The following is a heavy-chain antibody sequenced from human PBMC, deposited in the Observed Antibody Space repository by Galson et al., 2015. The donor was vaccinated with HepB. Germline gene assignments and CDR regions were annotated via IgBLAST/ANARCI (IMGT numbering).Heavy chain of an antibody. CDR1: GFTFSNYS. V-gene: IGHV3-48*02. J-gene: IGHJ6*02. CDR2: ISSSSSTI. CDR3: ARDPSYYDFWSPYGMDV. Sequence: SLRLSCAASGFTFSNYSMNWVRQAPGKGLEWVSYISSSSSTIYYADSVKGRFTISRDNAKNSLYLQMNSLRDEDTAVYYCARDPSYYDFWSPYGMDVWGQGTTVTVSS. D-gene: IGHD3-3*01.